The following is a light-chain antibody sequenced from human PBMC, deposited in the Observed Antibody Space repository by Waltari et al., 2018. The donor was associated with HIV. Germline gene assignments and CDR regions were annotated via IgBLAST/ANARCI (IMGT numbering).Light chain of an antibody. J-gene: IGLJ3*02. Sequence: QPVLTQPPSVSGAPGLGVTVSCTGSGSNIGAGYDVHWYQQLPGTAPKPLIFGNIKRPSGVPDRFSASKSGTSASLAITGLQPEDEADYYCQSYDSSLSAWVFGGGTKLTVL. CDR3: QSYDSSLSAWV. CDR2: GNI. V-gene: IGLV1-40*01. CDR1: GSNIGAGYD.